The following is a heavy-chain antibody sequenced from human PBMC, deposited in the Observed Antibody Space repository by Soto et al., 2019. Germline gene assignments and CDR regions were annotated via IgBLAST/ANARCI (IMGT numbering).Heavy chain of an antibody. V-gene: IGHV4-59*01. J-gene: IGHJ5*02. Sequence: SETLSLTCTVSGGSISSYYWSWIRQPPGKGLEWIGYIYYSGITNYNPSLKSRVTISVDTSKNQFSLKLSSVTAADTAVYYCARGGSSWPGVWFDPWGQGTLVTVSS. D-gene: IGHD6-13*01. CDR1: GGSISSYY. CDR3: ARGGSSWPGVWFDP. CDR2: IYYSGIT.